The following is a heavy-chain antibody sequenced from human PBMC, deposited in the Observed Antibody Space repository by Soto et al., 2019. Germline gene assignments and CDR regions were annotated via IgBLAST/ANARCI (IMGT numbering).Heavy chain of an antibody. J-gene: IGHJ4*02. CDR3: ARESEDLTSNFDY. V-gene: IGHV3-48*04. CDR1: GFTFSDYS. CDR2: IGGRDGPI. Sequence: GGSLRLSCAASGFTFSDYSMNWVRQAPGKGLEWVSYIGGRDGPIKYGDSMKGRFTISRDNAKNSLYLEMNSLRAEDTAVYYCARESEDLTSNFDYWGQGTLVTVSS.